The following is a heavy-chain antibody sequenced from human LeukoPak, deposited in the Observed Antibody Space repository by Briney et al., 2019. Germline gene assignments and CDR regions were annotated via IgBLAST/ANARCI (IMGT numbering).Heavy chain of an antibody. CDR2: IYYSGST. CDR1: GGSISSDNYY. J-gene: IGHJ6*03. D-gene: IGHD5-18*01. Sequence: SETLSLTCTVSGGSISSDNYYWGWIRQPPGKGLEWIGSIYYSGSTYYNPSLKSRVTISVDTSKNQFSLKLSSVTAADTAVYYCAREAPIYSYAFFHYYYYMDVWGKGTTATVSS. CDR3: AREAPIYSYAFFHYYYYMDV. V-gene: IGHV4-39*07.